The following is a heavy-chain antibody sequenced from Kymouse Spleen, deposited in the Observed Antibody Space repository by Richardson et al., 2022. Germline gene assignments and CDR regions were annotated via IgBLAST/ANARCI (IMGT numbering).Heavy chain of an antibody. Sequence: QVQLVQSGAEVKKPGASVKVSCKASGYTFTGYYMHWVRQAPGQGLEWMGWINPNSGGTNYAQKFQGWVTMTRDTSISTAYMELSRLRSDDTAVYYCARDGAAAGPRYYYYGMDVWGQGTTVTVSS. V-gene: IGHV1-2*04. CDR1: GYTFTGYY. J-gene: IGHJ6*02. CDR3: ARDGAAAGPRYYYYGMDV. D-gene: IGHD6-13*01. CDR2: INPNSGGT.